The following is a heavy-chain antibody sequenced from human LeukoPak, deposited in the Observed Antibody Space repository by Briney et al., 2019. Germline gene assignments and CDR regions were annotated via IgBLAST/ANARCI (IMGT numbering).Heavy chain of an antibody. CDR3: ARGDDYKSTLFDY. J-gene: IGHJ4*02. Sequence: SETLSLTCAVSGDSISTVGYSWNWIRQPPGKELEWIGYISSGGSTNYNPSLKSRVTISIDTSKNQFSLKLTSATAADTAIYYCARGDDYKSTLFDYWGQGTLVTVSS. CDR2: ISSGGST. CDR1: GDSISTVGYS. D-gene: IGHD5-12*01. V-gene: IGHV4-61*08.